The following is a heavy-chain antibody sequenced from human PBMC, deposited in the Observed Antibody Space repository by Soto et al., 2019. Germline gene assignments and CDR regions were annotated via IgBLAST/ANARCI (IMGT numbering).Heavy chain of an antibody. Sequence: ASVKVSCKASGYTFSSCGISWVRQAPGQGLEWLGWISPYDGNTKYAQILQGRVSMTTDTSTKTAYMEVRSLRSDDTAVYYCARGGYYDSSGSRNYHYYGMNVWGQGTTVTVSS. V-gene: IGHV1-18*01. CDR1: GYTFSSCG. CDR3: ARGGYYDSSGSRNYHYYGMNV. D-gene: IGHD3-22*01. CDR2: ISPYDGNT. J-gene: IGHJ6*02.